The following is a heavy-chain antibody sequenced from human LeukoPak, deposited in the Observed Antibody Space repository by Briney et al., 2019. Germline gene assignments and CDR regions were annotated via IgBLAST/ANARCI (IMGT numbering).Heavy chain of an antibody. Sequence: GGSLRLSCAASGFTFSSYWMSWVRQAPGKGLEWVANIKHDGSQRYSVDSVKGRFTISRDNAKNSLYLQMNSLRAEDTAVYYCATTAAFSYWGQGNLVTVSS. CDR3: ATTAAFSY. CDR2: IKHDGSQR. J-gene: IGHJ4*02. CDR1: GFTFSSYW. D-gene: IGHD2-2*01. V-gene: IGHV3-7*01.